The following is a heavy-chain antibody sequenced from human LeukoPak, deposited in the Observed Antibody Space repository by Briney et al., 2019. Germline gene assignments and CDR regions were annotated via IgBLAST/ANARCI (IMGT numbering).Heavy chain of an antibody. V-gene: IGHV4-39*07. J-gene: IGHJ3*02. CDR3: AKCNGYGLVDI. CDR1: GGSLSTINYD. Sequence: SETLSLTCTVSGGSLSTINYDWGWSRQPPGKGLEWSGYIFYSGSTYYTPSLKSRFTISLDMSRNQFSLNLNSVTAADTSVYYCAKCNGYGLVDIWGQGTMVTVSS. D-gene: IGHD3-10*01. CDR2: IFYSGST.